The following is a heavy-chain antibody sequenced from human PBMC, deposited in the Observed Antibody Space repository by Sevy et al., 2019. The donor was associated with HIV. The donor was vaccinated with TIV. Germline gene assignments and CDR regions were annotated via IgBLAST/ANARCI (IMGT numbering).Heavy chain of an antibody. CDR1: GFTFSSYA. V-gene: IGHV3-30-3*01. CDR2: ISYDGSNK. CDR3: ARDLIIDIARVSYYFDY. D-gene: IGHD3-16*02. Sequence: GGSLRLSCAASGFTFSSYAMHWVRHAPGTGLEWVAVISYDGSNKYYADSVKGRFTISRDNSKNTLYLQMNSLRAEDTAVYYCARDLIIDIARVSYYFDYWGQGTLVTVSS. J-gene: IGHJ4*02.